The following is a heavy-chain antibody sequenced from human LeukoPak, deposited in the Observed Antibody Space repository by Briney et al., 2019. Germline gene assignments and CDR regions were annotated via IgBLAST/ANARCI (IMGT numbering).Heavy chain of an antibody. CDR2: IDPSDSYT. D-gene: IGHD1-1*01. V-gene: IGHV5-10-1*01. CDR1: GYSFTSYW. Sequence: GESLQISCQGSGYSFTSYWISWVRQMPGKGLEWMGRIDPSDSYTNYSPSFQGHVTISADKSISTAYLQWSSLKASDTAMYYCARQGTNWFDPWGQGTLVTVSS. J-gene: IGHJ5*02. CDR3: ARQGTNWFDP.